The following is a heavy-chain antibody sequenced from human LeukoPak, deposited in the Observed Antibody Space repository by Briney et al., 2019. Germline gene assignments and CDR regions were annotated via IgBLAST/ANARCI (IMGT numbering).Heavy chain of an antibody. V-gene: IGHV3-23*01. CDR1: GFTFSNYA. D-gene: IGHD6-6*01. Sequence: PGGSLRLSCAASGFTFSNYAMSWVRQAPGKGLEWVSSIYFSGGNTYSADSVKGRFTISRDTSRNTLYLQMNSLRAEDTAVYYCVKDQGEAIVPRRFDYWGQGTLVTVSS. J-gene: IGHJ4*02. CDR3: VKDQGEAIVPRRFDY. CDR2: IYFSGGNT.